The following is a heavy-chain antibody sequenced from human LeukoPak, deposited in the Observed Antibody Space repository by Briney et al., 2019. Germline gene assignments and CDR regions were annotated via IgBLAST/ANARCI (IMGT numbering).Heavy chain of an antibody. CDR2: INHSGST. J-gene: IGHJ5*02. Sequence: PSETLSLTCTVSGGSISSYYWSWIRQPPGKGLEWIGEINHSGSTNYNPSLKSRVTISVDTSKNQFSLKLSSVTAADTAVYYCARDIAAADFNWFDPWGQGTLVTVSS. D-gene: IGHD6-13*01. V-gene: IGHV4-34*01. CDR1: GGSISSYY. CDR3: ARDIAAADFNWFDP.